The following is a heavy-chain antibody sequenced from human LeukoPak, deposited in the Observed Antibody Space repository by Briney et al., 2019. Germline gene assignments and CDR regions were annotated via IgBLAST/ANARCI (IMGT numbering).Heavy chain of an antibody. D-gene: IGHD1-26*01. CDR2: IYHSGST. CDR3: ARDAYSGSYHFDY. CDR1: GGSFSGYY. J-gene: IGHJ4*02. V-gene: IGHV4-34*01. Sequence: SETLSLTCAVYGGSFSGYYWSWIRQPPGKGLEWIGEIYHSGSTNYNPSLKSRVTISVDKSKNQFSLKLSSVTAADTAVYYCARDAYSGSYHFDYRGQGTLVTVSS.